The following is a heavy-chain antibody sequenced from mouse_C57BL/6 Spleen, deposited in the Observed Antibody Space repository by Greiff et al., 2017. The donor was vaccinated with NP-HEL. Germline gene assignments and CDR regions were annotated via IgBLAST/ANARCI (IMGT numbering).Heavy chain of an antibody. D-gene: IGHD2-4*01. CDR1: GFTFSDYG. V-gene: IGHV5-17*01. J-gene: IGHJ3*01. CDR2: ISSGSSTI. Sequence: EVMLVESGGGLVKPGGSLKLSCAASGFTFSDYGMHWVRQAPEKGLEWVAYISSGSSTIYYADTVKGRFTISRDNAKNTLFLQMTSLRSEDTAMYYCATNYDYDPAWFAYWGQGTLVTVSA. CDR3: ATNYDYDPAWFAY.